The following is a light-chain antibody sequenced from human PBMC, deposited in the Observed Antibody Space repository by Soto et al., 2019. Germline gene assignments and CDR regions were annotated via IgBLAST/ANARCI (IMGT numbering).Light chain of an antibody. J-gene: IGLJ2*01. V-gene: IGLV2-14*01. CDR1: SSDVGGYNY. CDR3: SAYTSINTLV. Sequence: QSALTQPASVSGSPGQSITISCTGTSSDVGGYNYVSWYQQHPGKAPKLTIYEVSNRPSGVSNRFSGSKSGNTASLTISGLQAEDEADYYCSAYTSINTLVFGGGTKVTVL. CDR2: EVS.